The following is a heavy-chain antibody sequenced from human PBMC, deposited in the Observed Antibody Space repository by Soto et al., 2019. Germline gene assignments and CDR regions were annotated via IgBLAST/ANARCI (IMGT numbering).Heavy chain of an antibody. CDR2: IYYSGST. J-gene: IGHJ4*02. Sequence: SETLSLTCTVSNGSLSSNYWSRIRQSPGKGLEWIGNIYYSGSTNYNPSLKSRVTMSVDTSKNQFTLKLSSVTAADTGVYFCAISFMVPVDFFDYWGQGTLVTVSS. D-gene: IGHD3-10*01. V-gene: IGHV4-59*01. CDR3: AISFMVPVDFFDY. CDR1: NGSLSSNY.